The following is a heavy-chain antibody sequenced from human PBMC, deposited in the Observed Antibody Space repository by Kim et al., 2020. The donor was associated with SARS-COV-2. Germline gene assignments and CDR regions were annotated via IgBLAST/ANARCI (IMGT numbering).Heavy chain of an antibody. CDR1: GGSFSGYY. CDR3: ARGGIAGNWFDP. CDR2: INHSGST. J-gene: IGHJ5*02. D-gene: IGHD1-26*01. V-gene: IGHV4-34*01. Sequence: SETLSLTCAVYGGSFSGYYWSWIRQPPGKGLEWIGEINHSGSTNYNPSLKSRVTISVDTSKNQFSLKLSSVTAADTAVYYCARGGIAGNWFDPWGQGTLV.